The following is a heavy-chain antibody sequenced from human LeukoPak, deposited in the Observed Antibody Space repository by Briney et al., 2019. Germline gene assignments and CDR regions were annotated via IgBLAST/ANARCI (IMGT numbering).Heavy chain of an antibody. D-gene: IGHD2-2*01. V-gene: IGHV4-59*01. CDR1: GGSISSYY. CDR3: ARVGSSDNYFDY. J-gene: IGHJ4*02. CDR2: IYYSGST. Sequence: SKTLSLTCTVSGGSISSYYWSWIRQPPGKGLEWIGYIYYSGSTNYNPSLKSRVTISVDTSKNQFSLKLSSVTAADTAVYYCARVGSSDNYFDYWGQGTLVTVSS.